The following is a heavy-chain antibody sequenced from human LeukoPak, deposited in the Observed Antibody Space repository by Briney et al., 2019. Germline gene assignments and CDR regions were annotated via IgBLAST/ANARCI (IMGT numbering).Heavy chain of an antibody. CDR2: ITHSGST. CDR1: GGSISSSSYY. CDR3: ARRDSGSYSY. J-gene: IGHJ4*02. Sequence: SETLSLTCTISGGSISSSSYYWGWIRQPPGKGLEWIGEITHSGSTNYNPSLKSRVTISVDTSQNQFSLKLSSVTAADTAVYYCARRDSGSYSYWGQGTLVTVSS. D-gene: IGHD1-26*01. V-gene: IGHV4-39*07.